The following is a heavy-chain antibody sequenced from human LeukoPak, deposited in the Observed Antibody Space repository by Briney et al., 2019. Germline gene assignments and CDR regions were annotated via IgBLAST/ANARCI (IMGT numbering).Heavy chain of an antibody. Sequence: EASVKVSCXASGGTFSSYAISWVRQAPGQGLEWMGGIIPIFGTANYAQKFQGRVTITADESTSTAYMELSSLRSEDTAVYYCARDWVSGSRFDYWGQGTLVTVSS. V-gene: IGHV1-69*13. CDR2: IIPIFGTA. CDR3: ARDWVSGSRFDY. CDR1: GGTFSSYA. D-gene: IGHD5-12*01. J-gene: IGHJ4*02.